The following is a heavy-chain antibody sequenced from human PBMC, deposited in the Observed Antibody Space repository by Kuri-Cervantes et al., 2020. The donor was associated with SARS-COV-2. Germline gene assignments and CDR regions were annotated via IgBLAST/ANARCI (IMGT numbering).Heavy chain of an antibody. CDR1: GFTFSNAW. V-gene: IGHV3-15*01. J-gene: IGHJ1*01. D-gene: IGHD3-22*01. CDR3: TTDCVQDYYDSSGYSEYFQH. Sequence: GGSLRLSCAASGFTFSNAWMSWVRQAPGKGLEWVGRIKSKTDGGTTDYAAPVKGRFTISRDDSKNTLYLQMNSLKTEDTAVYYCTTDCVQDYYDSSGYSEYFQHWGQGTLVTVSS. CDR2: IKSKTDGGTT.